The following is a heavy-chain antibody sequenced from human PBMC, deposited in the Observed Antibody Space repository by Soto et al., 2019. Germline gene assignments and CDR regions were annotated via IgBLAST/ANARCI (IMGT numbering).Heavy chain of an antibody. J-gene: IGHJ6*03. Sequence: GESLKISCKASGYSFTNYWFGWVRQMPGKGLEWMGLIYPGDSQTINSPSFQAQVAISADKSISTAYLQWSSLKASDTAIYYCARLSPSGSPGGCSGGSCYYHYYSMDVSGKGTTVTVSS. V-gene: IGHV5-51*01. D-gene: IGHD2-15*01. CDR1: GYSFTNYW. CDR3: ARLSPSGSPGGCSGGSCYYHYYSMDV. CDR2: IYPGDSQT.